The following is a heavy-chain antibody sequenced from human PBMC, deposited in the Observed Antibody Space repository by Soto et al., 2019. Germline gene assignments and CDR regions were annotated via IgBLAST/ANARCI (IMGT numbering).Heavy chain of an antibody. CDR3: ARRSAWSNDAVDF. CDR2: ISAYNGNT. V-gene: IGHV1-18*01. J-gene: IGHJ3*01. Sequence: QVQLVQSGTEVKKPGASVKVSCKASGYTFTSYGISWVRQAPGQGLEWMGWISAYNGNTNYLQKLQGRVTMTTDTSTSRAYMELRSLRSDCTAVYYCARRSAWSNDAVDFWGQGTMVTVSS. D-gene: IGHD6-19*01. CDR1: GYTFTSYG.